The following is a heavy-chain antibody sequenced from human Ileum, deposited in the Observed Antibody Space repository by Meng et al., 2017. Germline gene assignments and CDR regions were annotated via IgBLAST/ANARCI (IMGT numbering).Heavy chain of an antibody. D-gene: IGHD3-22*01. CDR3: ARAHPYYDSSGYAFDI. CDR1: GGSISNYY. J-gene: IGHJ3*02. Sequence: GSLRLSCTVSGGSISNYYWNWIRQPAGKGLEWIGRIYSSGSTNYNPSLKSRVTMSVDTSKQQFSLELRSVTAADTAVYYCARAHPYYDSSGYAFDIWGQGTMVTVSS. CDR2: IYSSGST. V-gene: IGHV4-4*07.